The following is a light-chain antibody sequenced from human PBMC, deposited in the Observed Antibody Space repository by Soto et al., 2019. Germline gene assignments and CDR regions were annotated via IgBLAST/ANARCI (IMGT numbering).Light chain of an antibody. J-gene: IGLJ1*01. CDR3: AAWDDSLNGRYV. CDR1: SSHIGSNT. CDR2: SNN. Sequence: QSVLTQPPSASGTPGQRVIISCSGSSSHIGSNTVNWYQQLPGTAPKLLIYSNNHRTSGVPDRFSGSKSGTSASLAISGLQSEDEADYYCAAWDDSLNGRYVFGTGTKLTVL. V-gene: IGLV1-44*01.